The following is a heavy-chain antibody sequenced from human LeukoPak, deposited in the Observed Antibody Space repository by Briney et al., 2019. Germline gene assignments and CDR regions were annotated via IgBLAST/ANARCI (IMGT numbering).Heavy chain of an antibody. CDR1: GGSISSSLYY. Sequence: SGTLSLTCAVSGGSISSSLYYWGWIRQPPGKGLEWIGSIFYSGIAYYNPSLQSRVTISVDTPKGQFSLHLSSVTAADTALYYCARIIVVTRTDYFDSWGQGTLVTVSS. V-gene: IGHV4-39*01. CDR2: IFYSGIA. D-gene: IGHD2/OR15-2a*01. CDR3: ARIIVVTRTDYFDS. J-gene: IGHJ4*02.